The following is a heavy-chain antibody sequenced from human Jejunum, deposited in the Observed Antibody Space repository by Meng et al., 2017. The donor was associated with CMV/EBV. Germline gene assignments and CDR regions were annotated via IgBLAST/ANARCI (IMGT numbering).Heavy chain of an antibody. Sequence: TMHWVRQASGRGLEWLGRIKNEANSYATSYAASVKGRFTISRDDSKNTAYLQMNSLKTEDTAVYYCTRPIVVVPAAMSRSSDAFDIWGQGTMVT. V-gene: IGHV3-73*01. CDR3: TRPIVVVPAAMSRSSDAFDI. CDR1: T. D-gene: IGHD2-2*01. CDR2: IKNEANSYAT. J-gene: IGHJ3*02.